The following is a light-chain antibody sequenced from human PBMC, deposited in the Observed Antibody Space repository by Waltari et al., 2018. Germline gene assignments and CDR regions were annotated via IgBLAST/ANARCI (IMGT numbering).Light chain of an antibody. J-gene: IGKJ2*01. Sequence: TQSPSTLSAYVGDRVTITCRASQSISTWLAWYQQKPGQAPRLLIHDASNRATGIPARFSGSGSGTDFTLTISSLEPEDFAVYYCQHRSNWRTYTFGQGTKVEIK. CDR1: QSISTW. CDR2: DAS. CDR3: QHRSNWRTYT. V-gene: IGKV3-11*01.